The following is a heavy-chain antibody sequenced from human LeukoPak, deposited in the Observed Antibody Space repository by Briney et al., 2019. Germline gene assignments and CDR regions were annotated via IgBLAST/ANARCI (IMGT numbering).Heavy chain of an antibody. J-gene: IGHJ4*02. CDR3: AKGGGGKGDYDGYFDY. V-gene: IGHV3-9*03. D-gene: IGHD4-23*01. CDR1: GFTFDDYA. CDR2: ISWNSGSI. Sequence: PGRSLRLSCAASGFTFDDYAMFWVRQAPGKGLEWVSGISWNSGSIGYADSVKGRFTISRDNAKNSLYLQMNSLRAEDMALYYCAKGGGGKGDYDGYFDYWGQGTLVTVSS.